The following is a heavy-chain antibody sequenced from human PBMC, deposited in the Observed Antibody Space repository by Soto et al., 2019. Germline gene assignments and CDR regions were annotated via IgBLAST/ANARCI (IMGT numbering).Heavy chain of an antibody. D-gene: IGHD3-3*01. CDR2: IYYSGST. CDR3: ARCYYDFWSGPNPDTNWFDP. CDR1: GGSISSSSYY. Sequence: ASETLSLTCTVSGGSISSSSYYWGWIRQPPGKGLEWIGSIYYSGSTYYNPSLKSRVTISVDTSKNQFSLKLSSVTAADTAVYYCARCYYDFWSGPNPDTNWFDPWGQGTLVTVSS. V-gene: IGHV4-39*01. J-gene: IGHJ5*02.